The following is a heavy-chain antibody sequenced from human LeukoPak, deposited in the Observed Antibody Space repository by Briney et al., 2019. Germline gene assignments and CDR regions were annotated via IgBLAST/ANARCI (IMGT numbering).Heavy chain of an antibody. J-gene: IGHJ6*03. CDR3: ARGAAARSLYYYYYMDV. D-gene: IGHD6-6*01. CDR2: IYYSGST. CDR1: GGLISSGSYY. Sequence: SETLSLTCTVSGGLISSGSYYWSWIRQPAGKGLEWIGYIYYSGSTNYNPSLKSRVTISVDTSKNQFSLKLSSVTAADTAVYYCARGAAARSLYYYYYMDVWGKGTTVTVSS. V-gene: IGHV4-61*10.